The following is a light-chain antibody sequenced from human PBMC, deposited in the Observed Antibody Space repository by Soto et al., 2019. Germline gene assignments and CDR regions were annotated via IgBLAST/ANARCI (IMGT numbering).Light chain of an antibody. CDR2: DAS. J-gene: IGKJ5*01. Sequence: DSQMTQSPSSLSSSVGDRVASTCRASQSISSYLNWYQQKPGKAPKLLIYDASILETGVPSRFSGSGSGTDFTFTISSLQPEDIATYYSQQYENPPVFGQGTRLEI. CDR3: QQYENPPV. CDR1: QSISSY. V-gene: IGKV1-33*01.